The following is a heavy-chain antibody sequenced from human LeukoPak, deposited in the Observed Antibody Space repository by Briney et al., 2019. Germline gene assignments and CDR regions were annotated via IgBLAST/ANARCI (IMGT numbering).Heavy chain of an antibody. V-gene: IGHV4-4*02. J-gene: IGHJ4*02. Sequence: SGTLSLTCAVSGGSISSSNWWSWVRQPPGKGLEWIGEIYHSGSTNYNPSLKSRVTISVGKSKNQFSLKLSSVTAADTAVYYCARTTPLALDFWSGYYPFFDYWGQGTLVTVSS. CDR1: GGSISSSNW. CDR3: ARTTPLALDFWSGYYPFFDY. D-gene: IGHD3-3*01. CDR2: IYHSGST.